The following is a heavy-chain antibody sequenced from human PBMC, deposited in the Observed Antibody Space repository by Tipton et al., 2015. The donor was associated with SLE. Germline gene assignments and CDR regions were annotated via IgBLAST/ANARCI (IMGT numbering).Heavy chain of an antibody. CDR2: IYTSGDT. CDR1: GGSISSYY. CDR3: ARDTYYYNDGTYYDVFDI. D-gene: IGHD3-10*01. V-gene: IGHV4-4*07. Sequence: TLSLTCTVSGGSISSYYWSWIRQPAGKGLEWIGRIYTSGDTNYNPSLKTRVTMSVDTSKNQFSLKLSSVTAADTAVYYCARDTYYYNDGTYYDVFDIWGQGTMVTVSS. J-gene: IGHJ3*02.